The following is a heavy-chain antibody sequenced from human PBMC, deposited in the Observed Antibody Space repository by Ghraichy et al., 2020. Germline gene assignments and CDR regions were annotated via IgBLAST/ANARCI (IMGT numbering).Heavy chain of an antibody. Sequence: SETLSLTCSVSGVSVNNELNYWTWIRLAPGKAPEWIGYIYYSGSTDYNPSLTSRVTISLDTTKNEFSLRLNSVTAADTAVYFCAREIYCSRTSCYTGMQFDPWGQGTQVTVSS. CDR2: IYYSGST. CDR1: GVSVNNELNY. V-gene: IGHV4-61*01. D-gene: IGHD2-2*01. J-gene: IGHJ5*02. CDR3: AREIYCSRTSCYTGMQFDP.